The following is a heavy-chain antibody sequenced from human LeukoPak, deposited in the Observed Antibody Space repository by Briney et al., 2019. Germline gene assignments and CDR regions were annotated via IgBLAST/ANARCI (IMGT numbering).Heavy chain of an antibody. V-gene: IGHV3-23*01. CDR2: ITGSGGGT. D-gene: IGHD1-26*01. CDR1: GFILRNYA. J-gene: IGHJ4*02. CDR3: ARGLGSYQ. Sequence: GGSLRLSCAASGFILRNYAMNWVRQAPGKGPERVSSITGSGGGTFYADSVKDLFTNSRDNSKSTLYLQLNSLRAEDTAVYYCARGLGSYQWGQGTLVTVSS.